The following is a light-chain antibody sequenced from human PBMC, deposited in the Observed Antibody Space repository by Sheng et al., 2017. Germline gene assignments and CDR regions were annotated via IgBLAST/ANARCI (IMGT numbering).Light chain of an antibody. CDR1: QSVVRS. J-gene: IGKJ4*01. Sequence: EILMTQSPATLSLSPGETATLSCRASQSVVRSVAWYQQKPGQAPRLLIYGASSRATGLPTRFSGSGSGTEFTLTISSLEPEDFAVYYCQQRGNWPTFGGGTKVDIK. CDR3: QQRGNWPT. CDR2: GAS. V-gene: IGKV3-11*01.